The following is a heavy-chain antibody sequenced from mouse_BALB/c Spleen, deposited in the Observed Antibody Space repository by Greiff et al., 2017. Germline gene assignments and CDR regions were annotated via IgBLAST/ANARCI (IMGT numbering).Heavy chain of an antibody. Sequence: LVKPGASVKISCKASGYSFTGYYMHWVKQSHGKSLEWIGYISCYNGATSYNQKFKGKATFTVDTSSSTAYMQFNSLTSEDSAVYYCARFGNYEDAMDYWGQGTSVTVSS. J-gene: IGHJ4*01. V-gene: IGHV1S34*01. D-gene: IGHD2-1*01. CDR3: ARFGNYEDAMDY. CDR2: ISCYNGAT. CDR1: GYSFTGYY.